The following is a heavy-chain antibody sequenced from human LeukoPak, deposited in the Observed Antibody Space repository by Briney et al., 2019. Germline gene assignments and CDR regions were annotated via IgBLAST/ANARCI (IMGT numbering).Heavy chain of an antibody. Sequence: GASVKVSCQASGGTFSSYAISWVRPAPGQGLEWMGRIIPILGIANYAQKFQGRVTITADKSTSTAYMELSSLRSEDTAVYYCAIVDYGELNWFDPWGQGTLVTVSS. CDR1: GGTFSSYA. CDR3: AIVDYGELNWFDP. V-gene: IGHV1-69*04. J-gene: IGHJ5*02. D-gene: IGHD4-17*01. CDR2: IIPILGIA.